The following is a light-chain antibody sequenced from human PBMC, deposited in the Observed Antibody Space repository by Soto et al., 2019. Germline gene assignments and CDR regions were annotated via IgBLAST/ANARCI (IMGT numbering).Light chain of an antibody. CDR2: SVS. Sequence: DIQMTQSPSSLSASVGDRVTITCRASQGISNFLAWYQQKPGKVPKLLIYSVSTLQSGVPSRFSGSGSGTVFTLTISSLQPEDVATYYCQKYNSAPPLTFGGGTKVEIK. CDR1: QGISNF. CDR3: QKYNSAPPLT. J-gene: IGKJ4*01. V-gene: IGKV1-27*01.